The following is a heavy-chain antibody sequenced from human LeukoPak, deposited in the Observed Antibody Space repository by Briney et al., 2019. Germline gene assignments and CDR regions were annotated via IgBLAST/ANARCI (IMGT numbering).Heavy chain of an antibody. Sequence: SETLSLTCAVYGESLSGQFWRWIRQPPGKGLEWIGEINHSGSTNYNPSLKSRVTISVDTSKNQFSLKLNSVTAADTALYYCARETGSPGAVAGLFDYWGQGTLVTVSS. CDR1: GESLSGQF. J-gene: IGHJ4*02. D-gene: IGHD6-19*01. V-gene: IGHV4-34*01. CDR2: INHSGST. CDR3: ARETGSPGAVAGLFDY.